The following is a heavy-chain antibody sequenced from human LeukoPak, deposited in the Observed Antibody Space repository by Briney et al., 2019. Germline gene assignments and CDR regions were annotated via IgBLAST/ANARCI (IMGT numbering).Heavy chain of an antibody. CDR2: ISGSGGST. D-gene: IGHD2-2*01. J-gene: IGHJ4*02. CDR1: GFTFSSYA. CDR3: AKDLVDCSSTSCYDY. V-gene: IGHV3-23*01. Sequence: GGSLRLSCAASGFTFSSYAMRWVRQAPGKGLEGVSAISGSGGSTYYADSVKGRFTISRDNSKNTLYLQMNSLRAEDTAVYYCAKDLVDCSSTSCYDYWGQGTLVTVSS.